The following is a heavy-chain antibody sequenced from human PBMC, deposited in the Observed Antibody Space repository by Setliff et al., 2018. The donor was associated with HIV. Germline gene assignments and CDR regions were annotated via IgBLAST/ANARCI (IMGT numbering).Heavy chain of an antibody. D-gene: IGHD3-22*01. V-gene: IGHV3-23*01. CDR2: ISGSGGST. CDR3: ARDRDDSSGSYFDY. J-gene: IGHJ4*02. Sequence: PGGSLRLSCAASGFTFSSYAMSWVRQAPGKGLEWVSAISGSGGSTYYADSVKGRFTISRDNSKNTLYLHMDSLRAEDTAVYYCARDRDDSSGSYFDYWGQGTLVTVSS. CDR1: GFTFSSYA.